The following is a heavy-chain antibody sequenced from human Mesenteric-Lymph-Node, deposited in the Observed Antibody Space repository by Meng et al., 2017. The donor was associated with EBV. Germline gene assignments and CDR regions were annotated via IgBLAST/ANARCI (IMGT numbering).Heavy chain of an antibody. V-gene: IGHV4-34*01. CDR3: ARGMATII. J-gene: IGHJ4*02. CDR1: GGSFSGYY. D-gene: IGHD5-24*01. CDR2: INHSGST. Sequence: QVQLQQWGAGLLKPSETLPLPCAVYGGSFSGYYWSWIRQPPGKGLEWIGEINHSGSTNYNPSLKSRVTISVDTSKNQFSLKLSSVTAADTAVYYCARGMATIIWGQGTLVTVSS.